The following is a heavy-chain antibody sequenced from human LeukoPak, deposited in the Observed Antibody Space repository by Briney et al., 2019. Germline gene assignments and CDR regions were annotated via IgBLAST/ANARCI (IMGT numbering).Heavy chain of an antibody. CDR3: ARWGIAAAGGFDY. Sequence: SETLSLTFTVSGGSISSSSYYWGWIRQPPGKGLEWIGSIYYSGSTYYNPSLKSRVTISVDTSKNQFSLKLSSVTAADTAVYYCARWGIAAAGGFDYWGQGTLVTVSS. J-gene: IGHJ4*02. V-gene: IGHV4-39*07. CDR2: IYYSGST. D-gene: IGHD6-13*01. CDR1: GGSISSSSYY.